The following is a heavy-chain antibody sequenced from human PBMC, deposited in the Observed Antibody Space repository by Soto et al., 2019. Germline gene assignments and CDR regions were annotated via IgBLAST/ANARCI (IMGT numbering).Heavy chain of an antibody. CDR2: INPSGGST. CDR3: ARGPFGCHWLPYY. Sequence: ASVKVSCKASGYTFTSYYMHWVRQAPGQGLERMGIINPSGGSTSYAQKFQGRVTMTRDTSTSPVYMELSSLRSEDTAVSNYARGPFGCHWLPYYWGQGNLVTVAS. J-gene: IGHJ4*02. D-gene: IGHD3-9*01. V-gene: IGHV1-46*01. CDR1: GYTFTSYY.